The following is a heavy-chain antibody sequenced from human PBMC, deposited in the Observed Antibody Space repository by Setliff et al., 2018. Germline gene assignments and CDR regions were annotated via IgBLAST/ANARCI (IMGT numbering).Heavy chain of an antibody. V-gene: IGHV4-34*12. CDR2: ALQGGST. D-gene: IGHD3-10*01. CDR1: GEYIRDSY. J-gene: IGHJ4*02. CDR3: ARDPGGSGSYSASIGDHGLCY. Sequence: PSETLSLTCGVYGEYIRDSYWSWIRQPPGRALEWIGEALQGGSTNYNPSLRGRVIISLDTSKRQFALKLSSVTAADTAVYYCARDPGGSGSYSASIGDHGLCYWGQGTLVTVSS.